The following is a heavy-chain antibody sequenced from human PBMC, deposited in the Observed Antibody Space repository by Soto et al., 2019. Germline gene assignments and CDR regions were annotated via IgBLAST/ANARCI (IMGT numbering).Heavy chain of an antibody. D-gene: IGHD1-26*01. J-gene: IGHJ4*02. V-gene: IGHV5-51*01. CDR3: ARHVMDGGSSPTGWDY. CDR1: GYSFTSYW. CDR2: IYPGDSDT. Sequence: GESLKLSCKGSGYSFTSYWIGWVRQMPGKGLEWMGIIYPGDSDTRYSPSFQGQVTISADKSISTAYLQWSSLKASDTAMYYCARHVMDGGSSPTGWDYWGQGTLVTVSS.